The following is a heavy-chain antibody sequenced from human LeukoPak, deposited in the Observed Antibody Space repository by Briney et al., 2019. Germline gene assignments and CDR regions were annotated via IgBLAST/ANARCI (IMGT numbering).Heavy chain of an antibody. J-gene: IGHJ4*02. D-gene: IGHD3-10*01. CDR3: AKDVDLGAYGSGSYSSFDY. CDR2: ISGSGGST. CDR1: GFTFSYYA. Sequence: GGSLRLSCAASGFTFSYYAMSWVRQAPGKGLEWISAISGSGGSTYYADSVKGRFTISRDNSKNTLYLQMNSLRAEDTAVYYCAKDVDLGAYGSGSYSSFDYWGQGTLVTVSS. V-gene: IGHV3-23*01.